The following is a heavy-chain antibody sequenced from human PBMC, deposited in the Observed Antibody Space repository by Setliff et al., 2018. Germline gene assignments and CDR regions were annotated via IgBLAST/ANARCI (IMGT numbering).Heavy chain of an antibody. D-gene: IGHD1-26*01. J-gene: IGHJ6*02. CDR2: IYPSGST. CDR3: ARSSYSGSYLNV. Sequence: KPSETLSLTCAVSGDSISSSNWWNWVRQPPGKGLEWIGEIYPSGSTKYNPSLKSRVTISVDKSKNQFSLRLSSVTAADTAVYYCARSSYSGSYLNVWGQGTTVTVSS. V-gene: IGHV4-4*02. CDR1: GDSISSSNW.